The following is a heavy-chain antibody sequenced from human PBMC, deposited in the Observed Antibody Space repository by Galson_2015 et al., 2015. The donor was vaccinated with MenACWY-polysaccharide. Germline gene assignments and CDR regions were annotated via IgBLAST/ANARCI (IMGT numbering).Heavy chain of an antibody. CDR2: ISYSSNSI. Sequence: SLRLSCAASGFSFSSYPLNWVRQAPGKGLEWVSSISYSSNSIYYADSVKGRFTISRDNAGNSLYLLMNNLRAEGTAVYYCGRVSGHFYYYDSGDLKQGPSDMWGRGTMVTVSS. D-gene: IGHD3-16*01. V-gene: IGHV3-21*01. J-gene: IGHJ3*02. CDR1: GFSFSSYP. CDR3: GRVSGHFYYYDSGDLKQGPSDM.